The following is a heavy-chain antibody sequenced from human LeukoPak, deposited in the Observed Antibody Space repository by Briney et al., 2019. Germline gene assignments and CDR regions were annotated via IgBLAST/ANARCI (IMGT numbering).Heavy chain of an antibody. Sequence: GGSLRLSCAASGFTFSSYGMHWVRQAPGKGLEWVAVISYDGSNKYYADSVKGRFTISRDNSKNTLYLQMNNLGVDDTAVYYCARGLTTSGPYYDYWGRGTQVTVSS. CDR1: GFTFSSYG. CDR2: ISYDGSNK. D-gene: IGHD4/OR15-4a*01. CDR3: ARGLTTSGPYYDY. J-gene: IGHJ4*02. V-gene: IGHV3-30*03.